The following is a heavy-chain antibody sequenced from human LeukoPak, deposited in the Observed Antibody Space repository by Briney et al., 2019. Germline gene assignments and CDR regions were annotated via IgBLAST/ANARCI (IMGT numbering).Heavy chain of an antibody. D-gene: IGHD2-2*01. CDR3: ARDSCSSTSCRRWGSYFDY. Sequence: GGSLRLSCAASGFTFSSYSMNWVRQAPGKGLEWVSSISNSGSYIYYADSVKGRFTISRDNSKNTLYLQMNSLRAEDTAVYYCARDSCSSTSCRRWGSYFDYWGQGTLVTVSS. J-gene: IGHJ4*02. CDR2: ISNSGSYI. CDR1: GFTFSSYS. V-gene: IGHV3-21*01.